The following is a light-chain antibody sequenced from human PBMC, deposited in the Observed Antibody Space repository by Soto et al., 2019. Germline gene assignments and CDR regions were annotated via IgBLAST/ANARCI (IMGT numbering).Light chain of an antibody. Sequence: QSALTQPASVSGSPGQSITISCTGTSSDVGGYNYVSWYQQHPGKAPKLMIYEVSNRPSGVSNRFSGSTTGNTASLTIYGFQVEDEADYYCSSYTCGRPLMVFGGGTKLTVL. CDR3: SSYTCGRPLMV. J-gene: IGLJ2*01. V-gene: IGLV2-14*01. CDR1: SSDVGGYNY. CDR2: EVS.